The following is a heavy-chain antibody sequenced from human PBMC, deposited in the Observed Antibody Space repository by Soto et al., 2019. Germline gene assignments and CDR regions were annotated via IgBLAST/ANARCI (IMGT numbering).Heavy chain of an antibody. J-gene: IGHJ5*02. Sequence: SETLCLTCTVSGGSISSGDYYWSWIRQPPGKGLEWIGYIYYSGSTYYNPSLKSRVTISVDTSKNQFSLKLSSVTAADTAVYYCARQGGYHHNWFDPWGQGTLVTVSS. CDR1: GGSISSGDYY. D-gene: IGHD3-16*02. CDR2: IYYSGST. V-gene: IGHV4-30-4*01. CDR3: ARQGGYHHNWFDP.